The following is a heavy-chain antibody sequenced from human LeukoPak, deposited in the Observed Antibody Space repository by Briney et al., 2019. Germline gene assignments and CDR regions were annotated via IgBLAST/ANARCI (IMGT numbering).Heavy chain of an antibody. Sequence: SETLSLTCTVSGGSISSYYWSWIRQPPGKGLEWVGYIFYSGNTNYNPSLKSRVTISVDTSKNQFSLKLTSVTAEDTAVYYCARGQWELTATSYYFDYWGQGTLVTVSS. D-gene: IGHD1-26*01. CDR3: ARGQWELTATSYYFDY. CDR2: IFYSGNT. CDR1: GGSISSYY. V-gene: IGHV4-59*01. J-gene: IGHJ4*02.